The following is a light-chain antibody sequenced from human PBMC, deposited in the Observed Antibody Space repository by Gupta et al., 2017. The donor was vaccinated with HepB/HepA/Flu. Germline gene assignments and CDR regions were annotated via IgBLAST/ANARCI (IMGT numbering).Light chain of an antibody. Sequence: DIQMTQSPSSLSASVGDRVTITCRASQSISSYLNWYQQKPGKAPKLLIYAASSLQSGVPSRFSGSGSGTDFTLTISSLQPEDFATYYCQQRNSTPGTFGQGTKVDIK. J-gene: IGKJ2*02. CDR3: QQRNSTPGT. CDR1: QSISSY. V-gene: IGKV1-39*01. CDR2: AAS.